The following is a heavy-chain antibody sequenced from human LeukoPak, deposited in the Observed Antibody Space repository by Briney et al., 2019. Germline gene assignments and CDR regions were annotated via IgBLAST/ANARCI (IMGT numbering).Heavy chain of an antibody. J-gene: IGHJ3*02. CDR3: AKTHNWNYGFDAFDI. CDR1: GFTFSSYS. CDR2: ISSSSSTI. Sequence: GGSLRLSCAASGFTFSSYSMNWVRQAPGKGLEWVSYISSSSSTIYYADSVKGRFTISRDNAKNSLYLQMNSLRAEDTAVYYCAKTHNWNYGFDAFDIWGQGTMVTVSS. D-gene: IGHD1-7*01. V-gene: IGHV3-48*01.